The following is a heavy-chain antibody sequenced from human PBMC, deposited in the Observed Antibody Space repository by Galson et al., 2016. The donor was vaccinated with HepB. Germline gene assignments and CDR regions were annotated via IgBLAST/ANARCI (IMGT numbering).Heavy chain of an antibody. V-gene: IGHV3-30*04. D-gene: IGHD3-10*01. J-gene: IGHJ4*02. CDR2: ISYDENKK. Sequence: SLRLSCAASGFTFSAYALHWVRQAPGKGLEWVALISYDENKKLYADSAKGRFTISRDNSKNTVYLQMNSLRAEDTAVYYCARDLGFGELLFDFDYWGQGTLVTVSS. CDR1: GFTFSAYA. CDR3: ARDLGFGELLFDFDY.